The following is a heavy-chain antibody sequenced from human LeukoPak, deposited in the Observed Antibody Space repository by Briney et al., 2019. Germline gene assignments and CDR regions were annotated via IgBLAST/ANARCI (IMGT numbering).Heavy chain of an antibody. CDR3: ARVLHKRNYDSSDYYGS. V-gene: IGHV3-48*01. CDR2: ISSSSSTI. J-gene: IGHJ5*02. D-gene: IGHD3-22*01. CDR1: GFTFSSYS. Sequence: HPGGSLRLSCAASGFTFSSYSVNWVRQAPGKGLEWISYISSSSSTIYYADSVKGRFTISRDNAKNSLYLQLNSLRAEDTAVYYCARVLHKRNYDSSDYYGSWGQGTLVTVSS.